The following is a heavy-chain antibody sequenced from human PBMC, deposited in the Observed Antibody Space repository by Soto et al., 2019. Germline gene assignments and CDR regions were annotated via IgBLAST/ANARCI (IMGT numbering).Heavy chain of an antibody. J-gene: IGHJ4*02. CDR3: AKSNYYDSSGYSNYPVY. CDR1: GFTFSSYA. V-gene: IGHV3-23*01. CDR2: ISGSGGST. D-gene: IGHD3-22*01. Sequence: GGSLRLSCAASGFTFSSYAMSWVRQAPGKGLEWVSAISGSGGSTYYADSVKGRFTISRDNSKNTLYLQMNSLRAEDTAVYYCAKSNYYDSSGYSNYPVYWGPGTLVTVSS.